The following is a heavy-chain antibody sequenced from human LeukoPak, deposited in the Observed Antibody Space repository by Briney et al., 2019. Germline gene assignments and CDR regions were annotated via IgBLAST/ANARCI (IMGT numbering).Heavy chain of an antibody. CDR2: IYYSGST. CDR3: ARARYVNSFYAFDI. Sequence: SETLSLTCTVSGGSISSYYWSWIRQPPGKGLEWIGYIYYSGSTNYNPSLKSRVTISVDTSKNQFSLNLNSVTAADTAVYYCARARYVNSFYAFDIWGQGTLVTVSS. J-gene: IGHJ3*02. CDR1: GGSISSYY. D-gene: IGHD3-9*01. V-gene: IGHV4-59*01.